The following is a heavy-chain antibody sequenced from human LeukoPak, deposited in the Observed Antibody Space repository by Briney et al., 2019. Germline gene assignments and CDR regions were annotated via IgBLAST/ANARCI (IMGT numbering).Heavy chain of an antibody. V-gene: IGHV4-59*01. D-gene: IGHD3-3*01. J-gene: IGHJ5*02. Sequence: SETLSLTCTVSGGSISSYYWSWIRQPPGKGLEWIGYIYYSGSTNYSPSLKSRVTISVDTSKNQFSLKLSSVTAADTAVYYCARGGFWSGYSNNWFDPWGQGTLVTVSS. CDR3: ARGGFWSGYSNNWFDP. CDR1: GGSISSYY. CDR2: IYYSGST.